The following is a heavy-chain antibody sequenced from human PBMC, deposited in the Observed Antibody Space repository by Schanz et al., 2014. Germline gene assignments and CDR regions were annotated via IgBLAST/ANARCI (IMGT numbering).Heavy chain of an antibody. J-gene: IGHJ6*02. D-gene: IGHD1-26*01. V-gene: IGHV1-46*01. Sequence: QVQLVQSGAEVKKPGASGKVSCKAFGYSFTSYYIHWVRQAPGQGLEWMATINPSGGSTSFAQKFQGRVTLTRAASTSTVNMELTSLRSEDTAVYYCARDPYSASYFPSPPLYGLDVWGQGTTVTFSS. CDR2: INPSGGST. CDR3: ARDPYSASYFPSPPLYGLDV. CDR1: GYSFTSYY.